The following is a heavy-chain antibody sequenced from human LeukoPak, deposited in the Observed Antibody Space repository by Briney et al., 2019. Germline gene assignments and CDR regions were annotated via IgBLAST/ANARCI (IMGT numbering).Heavy chain of an antibody. V-gene: IGHV1-46*01. Sequence: ASVKVSCKASGYTFTSYYMHWVRQAPGQGLEWMGIINPSGGSTSYAQKFQGRVTMTRDTSTSTVYMELSSLRSEDTAVYYCASSDMHSICWYCFDSWGQGTLVTVSS. J-gene: IGHJ4*02. CDR2: INPSGGST. CDR1: GYTFTSYY. D-gene: IGHD2/OR15-2a*01. CDR3: ASSDMHSICWYCFDS.